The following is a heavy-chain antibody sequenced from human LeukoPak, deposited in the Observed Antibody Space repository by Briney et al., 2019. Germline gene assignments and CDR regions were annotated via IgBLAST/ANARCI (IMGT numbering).Heavy chain of an antibody. V-gene: IGHV1-2*02. CDR2: INPNSGGP. J-gene: IGHJ6*04. D-gene: IGHD3-10*01. CDR1: GYTFSGYY. CDR3: GRDLEQLRGRMDV. Sequence: ASVNVSRKASGYTFSGYYTHWLRLAPGQGLEWLGWINPNSGGPNYAQKFQGRVTMTRDTSISTAYMEVSSLRSDDTAVYYCGRDLEQLRGRMDVWGEGAPVTVSS.